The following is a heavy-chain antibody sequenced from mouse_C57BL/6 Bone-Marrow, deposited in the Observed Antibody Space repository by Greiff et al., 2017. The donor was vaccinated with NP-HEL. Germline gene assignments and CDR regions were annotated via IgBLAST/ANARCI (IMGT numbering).Heavy chain of an antibody. CDR2: IDPSDSET. J-gene: IGHJ3*01. CDR1: GYTFTSYW. CDR3: ARGDVRVYGGFAY. Sequence: VQLQQPGAELVRPGSSVKLSCKASGYTFTSYWMHWVKQRPIQGLEWIGNIDPSDSETHYNQKFKDKATLTVDKSSSTAYMQLSSLTSEDSSVYYCARGDVRVYGGFAYWGQGTLVTVSA. D-gene: IGHD1-1*01. V-gene: IGHV1-52*01.